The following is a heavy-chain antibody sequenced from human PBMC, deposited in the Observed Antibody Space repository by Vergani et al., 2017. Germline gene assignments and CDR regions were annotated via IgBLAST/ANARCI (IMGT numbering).Heavy chain of an antibody. V-gene: IGHV4-34*01. CDR1: GGSFSGYY. CDR3: ATQTRQLWINRRFDY. J-gene: IGHJ4*02. Sequence: QVQLQQWGAGLLKPSETLSLTCAVYGGSFSGYYWSWIRQPPGKGLEWIGEINHSGSTNYNPSLKSRVTIAVDTSKNQFSLKLSAVTAADTAVYYCATQTRQLWINRRFDYWDQGTLVTVSS. D-gene: IGHD5-18*01. CDR2: INHSGST.